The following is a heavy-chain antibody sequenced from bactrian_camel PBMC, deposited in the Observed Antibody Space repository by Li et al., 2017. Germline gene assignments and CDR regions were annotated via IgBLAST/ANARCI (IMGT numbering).Heavy chain of an antibody. CDR1: GFPYRSYC. V-gene: IGHV3S9*01. CDR3: AVDLRCLRRRRGEYTDYTY. J-gene: IGHJ4*01. CDR2: IEASGST. D-gene: IGHD2*01. Sequence: HVQLVESGGGSVQAGGSLRLSCAASGFPYRSYCMGWFRQVPGKEREGVARIEASGSTWHAASVKGRFTISQEYAKNTVNMQMNSLKPEDTAVYYCAVDLRCLRRRRGEYTDYTYWGQGTQVTVS.